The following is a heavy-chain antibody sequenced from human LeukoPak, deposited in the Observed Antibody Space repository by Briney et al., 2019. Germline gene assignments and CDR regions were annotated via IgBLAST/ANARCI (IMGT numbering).Heavy chain of an antibody. CDR3: ARVHRVVVAARRRGDWFDP. CDR1: GASISRTSYY. D-gene: IGHD2-15*01. J-gene: IGHJ5*02. CDR2: IFYNGTT. V-gene: IGHV4-39*07. Sequence: SETLSLTCTVSGASISRTSYYWGWIRQPPGRGLEWIRSIFYNGTTYYNPSLKSRVTISVDTSKNQFSLKLSSVTAADTAVYYCARVHRVVVAARRRGDWFDPWGQGTLVTVSS.